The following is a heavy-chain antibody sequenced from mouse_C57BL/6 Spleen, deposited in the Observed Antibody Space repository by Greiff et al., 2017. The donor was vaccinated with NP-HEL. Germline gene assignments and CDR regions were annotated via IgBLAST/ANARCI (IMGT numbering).Heavy chain of an antibody. V-gene: IGHV1-22*01. Sequence: EVQLQQSGPELVKPGASVKMSCKASGYTFTDYNMHWVKQSHGKSLEWIGYINPNNGGTSYNQKFKGKATLTVNKSSSTAYMEHRSLTSEDSAVYYCARWGDGYYAWFAYWGQGTLVTVSA. D-gene: IGHD2-3*01. J-gene: IGHJ3*01. CDR2: INPNNGGT. CDR3: ARWGDGYYAWFAY. CDR1: GYTFTDYN.